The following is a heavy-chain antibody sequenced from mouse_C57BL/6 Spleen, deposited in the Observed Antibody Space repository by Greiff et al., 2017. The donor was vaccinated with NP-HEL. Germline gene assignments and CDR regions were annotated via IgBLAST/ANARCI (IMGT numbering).Heavy chain of an antibody. J-gene: IGHJ4*01. D-gene: IGHD3-3*01. V-gene: IGHV7-3*01. Sequence: DVKLVESGGGLVQPGGSLSLSCAASGFTFTDYYMSWVRQPPGKALEWLGFIRNKANGYTTEYSASVKGRFTISRDNSQSILYLQMNALGAEDSATYCCARYALSLGDYAMDYWGQGTSVTVSS. CDR2: IRNKANGYTT. CDR1: GFTFTDYY. CDR3: ARYALSLGDYAMDY.